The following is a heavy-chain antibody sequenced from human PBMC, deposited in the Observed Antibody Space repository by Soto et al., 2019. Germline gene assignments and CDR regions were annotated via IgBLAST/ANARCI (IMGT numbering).Heavy chain of an antibody. CDR3: ARVRYCLTGRCSPNTFDS. CDR1: GDSISTVDYF. Sequence: SETLSLTCSVSGDSISTVDYFWAWVRQPPGQALEYIGYIYKSATTYYNPSFESRVAISLDTSKSQFSLNVTSLTAADTAVYFCARVRYCLTGRCSPNTFDSWGQGTPVTVSS. CDR2: IYKSATT. D-gene: IGHD3-10*02. V-gene: IGHV4-30-4*01. J-gene: IGHJ5*01.